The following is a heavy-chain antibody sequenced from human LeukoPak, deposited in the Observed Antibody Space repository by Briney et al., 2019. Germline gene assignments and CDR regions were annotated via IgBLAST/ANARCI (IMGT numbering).Heavy chain of an antibody. CDR3: ARDEYDFWSGYYPQNYYYMDV. V-gene: IGHV3-48*01. J-gene: IGHJ6*03. CDR1: GFTLSSDS. CDR2: ISSISSTI. D-gene: IGHD3-3*01. Sequence: GGSLRLSCAASGFTLSSDSMNWVRQAPGKGLEWVSYISSISSTIYHADSVKGRFTISRDNAKNSLYLKMNSLRSEDTAVYYCARDEYDFWSGYYPQNYYYMDVWGKGTTVTVSS.